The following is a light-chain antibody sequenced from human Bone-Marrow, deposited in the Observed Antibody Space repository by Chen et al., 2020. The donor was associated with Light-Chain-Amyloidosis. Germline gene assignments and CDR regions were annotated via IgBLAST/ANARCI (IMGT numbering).Light chain of an antibody. CDR2: EDN. CDR1: GGSIASNY. V-gene: IGLV6-57*03. Sequence: NFMLTQPHSVSESPGKTVIISCTRSGGSIASNYLQWYQQRPGSAPTTVIYEDNQRPSGVPDRFSSSIDTSSNSSSLTTSGLNTEDDADYYCHSYDSTNRVFGGGTKLTVL. CDR3: HSYDSTNRV. J-gene: IGLJ3*02.